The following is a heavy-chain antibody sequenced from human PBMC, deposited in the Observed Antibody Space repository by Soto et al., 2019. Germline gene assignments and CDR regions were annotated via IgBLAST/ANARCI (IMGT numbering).Heavy chain of an antibody. Sequence: QVQLVESGGGVVQPGRSLRLSCAASGFTFSRYAMHWVRQAQGKGLEWVAIIWNDGSKKFYADSVEGRFTVSRDNSKNALYLQLNSLRAEDTALYYGARDLIAARPEYYFDSWGQGTLVTVSS. J-gene: IGHJ4*02. V-gene: IGHV3-33*01. CDR2: IWNDGSKK. CDR3: ARDLIAARPEYYFDS. CDR1: GFTFSRYA. D-gene: IGHD6-6*01.